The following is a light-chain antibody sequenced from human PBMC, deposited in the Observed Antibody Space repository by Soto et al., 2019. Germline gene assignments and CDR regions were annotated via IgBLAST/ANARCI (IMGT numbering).Light chain of an antibody. CDR2: GAS. V-gene: IGKV1-9*01. CDR1: QGISSY. J-gene: IGKJ2*01. CDR3: QHLDTYPRT. Sequence: DIQLTQSPSFLSASVGDRVTITCRASQGISSYLAWYQQPPGKAPKLLIYGASTLQRGVSSRFSGSGSGTEFALTISSRQPEGFASYYCQHLDTYPRTFGQGTKLEVK.